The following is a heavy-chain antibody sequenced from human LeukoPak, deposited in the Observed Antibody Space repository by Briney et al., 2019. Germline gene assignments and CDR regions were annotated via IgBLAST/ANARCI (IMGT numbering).Heavy chain of an antibody. D-gene: IGHD3-10*01. CDR1: GGSISSSSYY. CDR3: ARHYNTREYIDY. J-gene: IGHJ4*02. Sequence: PSETLSLTCTVSGGSISSSSYYWGWIRQPPGKGLEWLGSIYYSVSTYYNPSLKSRVTISVDTSKNQVSLKLSSVTAADTAVYYCARHYNTREYIDYWGQGTLVTVSS. CDR2: IYYSVST. V-gene: IGHV4-39*01.